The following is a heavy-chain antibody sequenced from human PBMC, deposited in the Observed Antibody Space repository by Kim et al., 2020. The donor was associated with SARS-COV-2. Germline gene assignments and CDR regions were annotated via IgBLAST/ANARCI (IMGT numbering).Heavy chain of an antibody. D-gene: IGHD3-16*01. CDR3: ARLGAGRYYYYYGMDV. Sequence: GESLKISCKGSGYSFTSYWISWVRQMPGKGLEWMGRIDPSDSYTNYSPSFQGHVTISADKSISTAYLQWSSLKASDTAMYYCARLGAGRYYYYYGMDVWGQGTTVTVSS. CDR1: GYSFTSYW. CDR2: IDPSDSYT. J-gene: IGHJ6*02. V-gene: IGHV5-10-1*01.